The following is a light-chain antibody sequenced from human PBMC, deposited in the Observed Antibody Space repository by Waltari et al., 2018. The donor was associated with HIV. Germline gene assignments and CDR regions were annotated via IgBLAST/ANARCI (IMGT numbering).Light chain of an antibody. J-gene: IGLJ1*01. Sequence: QSALTQPASLSGSPGQSITISCTDSSSDMSTYNRVSWYQQHPGKAPKLIIYEVGNRPSGVSNRFSVSKSGNTASLTISGLQAEDEADYYCISYTTTDFYVFGPGTWVTVL. CDR1: SSDMSTYNR. CDR3: ISYTTTDFYV. CDR2: EVG. V-gene: IGLV2-14*01.